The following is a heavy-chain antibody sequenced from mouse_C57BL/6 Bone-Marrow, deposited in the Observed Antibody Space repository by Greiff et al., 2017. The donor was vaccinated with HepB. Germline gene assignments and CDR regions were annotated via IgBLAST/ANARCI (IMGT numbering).Heavy chain of an antibody. D-gene: IGHD2-3*01. CDR2: ISDGGSYT. Sequence: DVQLVESGGGLVKPGGSLKLSCAASGFTFSSYAMSWVRQTPEKRLEWVATISDGGSYTYYPDNVKGRFTISRDNAKNNLYLQMSHLKSEDTAMYYCAREYDGYYGGWYFDVWGTGTTVTVSS. CDR1: GFTFSSYA. J-gene: IGHJ1*03. CDR3: AREYDGYYGGWYFDV. V-gene: IGHV5-4*01.